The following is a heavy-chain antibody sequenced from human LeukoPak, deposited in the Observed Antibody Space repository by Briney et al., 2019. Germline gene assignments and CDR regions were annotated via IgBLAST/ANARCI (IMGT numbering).Heavy chain of an antibody. CDR2: ISGSGGST. J-gene: IGHJ4*02. D-gene: IGHD6-6*01. Sequence: PGGSLRLSCAASGFTFSSYAMSWVRQAPGKGLEWVSAISGSGGSTYYADSVKGRFTISRDNSKNTLYLQMNSLRAEDTAVYYYAKAKIRYSSSSYYFDYWGQGTLVTVSS. CDR1: GFTFSSYA. V-gene: IGHV3-23*01. CDR3: AKAKIRYSSSSYYFDY.